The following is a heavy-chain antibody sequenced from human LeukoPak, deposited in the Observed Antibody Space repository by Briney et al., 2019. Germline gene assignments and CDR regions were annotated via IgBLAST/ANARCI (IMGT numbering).Heavy chain of an antibody. CDR1: GFTFDDYA. CDR3: AKDDSREYYDSSGYDY. Sequence: GGSLRLSCAASGFTFDDYAMHWVRQAPGKGLEWVSGISWNSGSIGYADSVKGRFTISRDNAKNSLYLQMSSLRAEDTALYYCAKDDSREYYDSSGYDYWGQGTLVTVSS. D-gene: IGHD3-22*01. J-gene: IGHJ4*02. V-gene: IGHV3-9*01. CDR2: ISWNSGSI.